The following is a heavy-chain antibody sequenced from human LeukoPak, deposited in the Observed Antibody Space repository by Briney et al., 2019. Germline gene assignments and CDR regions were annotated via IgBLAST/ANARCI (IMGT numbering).Heavy chain of an antibody. CDR2: IYTSGST. CDR1: GGSITNY. J-gene: IGHJ4*02. D-gene: IGHD2-21*02. Sequence: SETLSLTCTVSGGSITNYWSWIRQPAGKGLEWIGRIYTSGSTNYNPSLKSRVTMSVDTSKNQFSLKLSSVTAADTAVYYCARPDAYCGGDCYNYWGQGTLVTVSS. CDR3: ARPDAYCGGDCYNY. V-gene: IGHV4-4*07.